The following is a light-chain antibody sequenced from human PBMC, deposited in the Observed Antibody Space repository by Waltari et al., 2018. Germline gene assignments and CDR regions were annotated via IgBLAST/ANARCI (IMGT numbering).Light chain of an antibody. CDR2: TTS. J-gene: IGKJ1*01. CDR1: QSISNW. Sequence: DIQMTQFSSTLSASVGDTVTITCRASQSISNWLAWYQQKPGKAPKLLIHTTSNLETGVPSRFSGRGSGTQFTLTISSLQPDDLATYYCQHYISAPWTFGQGTKVEI. CDR3: QHYISAPWT. V-gene: IGKV1-5*03.